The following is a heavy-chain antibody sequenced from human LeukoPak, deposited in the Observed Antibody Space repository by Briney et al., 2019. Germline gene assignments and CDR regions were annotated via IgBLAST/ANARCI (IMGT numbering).Heavy chain of an antibody. V-gene: IGHV1-18*01. D-gene: IGHD5-18*01. J-gene: IGHJ4*02. CDR1: GHTFSRYG. CDR2: ISTYNGDT. Sequence: VASVKVSCKASGHTFSRYGIFWVRQAPGQGLEWMGWISTYNGDTNYAQKLQGRVTMTTDTSTSTAYMELRSLRSDDTAVYYCARDLQEGGYSYGSVDWGQGTLVSVSS. CDR3: ARDLQEGGYSYGSVD.